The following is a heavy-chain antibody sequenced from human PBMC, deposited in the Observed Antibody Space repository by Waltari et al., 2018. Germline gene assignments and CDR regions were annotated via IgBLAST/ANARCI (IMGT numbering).Heavy chain of an antibody. CDR2: MNPNSGNT. D-gene: IGHD6-19*01. J-gene: IGHJ4*02. Sequence: QVQLVQSGAEVKKPGASVKVSCKASGYTFTSYDITWVRPATGQGLEWMGWMNPNSGNTGYAQKFQGRVTMTRNTSISTAYMELSSLRSEDTAVYYCARAGYSSGWYGGDYWGQGTLVTVSS. CDR3: ARAGYSSGWYGGDY. CDR1: GYTFTSYD. V-gene: IGHV1-8*01.